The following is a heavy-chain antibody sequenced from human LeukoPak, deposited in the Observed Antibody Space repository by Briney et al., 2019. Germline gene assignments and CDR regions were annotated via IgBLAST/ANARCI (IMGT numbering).Heavy chain of an antibody. CDR2: ISSSSSYL. Sequence: GGSLRLSCAASGFTFSSCSMNWVRQAPGKGLEWVSSISSSSSYLYYADSVKGRFTISRDNAKNSLYLQMNSLRAEDTAVYYCARDRSPYWFDPWGQGTLVTVSS. CDR3: ARDRSPYWFDP. J-gene: IGHJ5*02. CDR1: GFTFSSCS. V-gene: IGHV3-21*01.